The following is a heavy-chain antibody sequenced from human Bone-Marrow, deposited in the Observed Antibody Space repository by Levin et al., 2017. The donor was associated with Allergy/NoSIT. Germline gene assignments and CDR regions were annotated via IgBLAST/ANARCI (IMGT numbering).Heavy chain of an antibody. CDR1: GFTFSSYA. CDR3: ARAHDYGDYLFDY. V-gene: IGHV3-30*04. D-gene: IGHD4-17*01. Sequence: PGGSLRLSCAASGFTFSSYAMHWVRQAPGKGLEWVAVISYDGSNKYYADSVKGRFTISRDNSKNTLYLQMNSLRAEDTAVYYCARAHDYGDYLFDYWGQGTLVTVSS. CDR2: ISYDGSNK. J-gene: IGHJ4*02.